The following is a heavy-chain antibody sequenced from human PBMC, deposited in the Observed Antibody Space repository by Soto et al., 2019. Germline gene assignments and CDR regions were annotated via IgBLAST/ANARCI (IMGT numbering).Heavy chain of an antibody. J-gene: IGHJ6*02. CDR3: ARARDDTTVTTGYYYYGMDV. D-gene: IGHD4-4*01. V-gene: IGHV1-69*12. CDR1: GGTFSSYA. CDR2: IIPIFGTA. Sequence: QVQLVQSGAEVKKPGSSVKVSCKASGGTFSSYAISWVRQAPGQGLEWMGGIIPIFGTANYAQKFQVRVTITADESTSTAYMELSSLRSEDTAVYYCARARDDTTVTTGYYYYGMDVWGQGTTVTVSS.